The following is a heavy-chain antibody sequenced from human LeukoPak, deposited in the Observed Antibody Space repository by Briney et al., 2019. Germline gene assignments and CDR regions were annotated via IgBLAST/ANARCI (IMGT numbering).Heavy chain of an antibody. V-gene: IGHV3-23*01. D-gene: IGHD3-9*01. CDR2: ISGSGGST. J-gene: IGHJ4*02. CDR1: GFTFSSYA. Sequence: GGPLRLSCAASGFTFSSYAMSWVRQAPGKGLEWVSAISGSGGSTYYADSVKGRFTISRDNSKNTLYLQMNSLRAEDTAVYYCAKEGEDYDILTGYYADYWGQGTLVTVSS. CDR3: AKEGEDYDILTGYYADY.